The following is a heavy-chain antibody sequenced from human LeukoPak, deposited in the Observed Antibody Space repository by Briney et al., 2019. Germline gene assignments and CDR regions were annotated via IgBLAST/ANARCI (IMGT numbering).Heavy chain of an antibody. CDR1: GYTFTNDG. J-gene: IGHJ4*02. CDR3: AGADSGSYAGDY. CDR2: TSGYNDNT. Sequence: ASVKVSCKASGYTFTNDGVTWVRQAPGQGLEWMGWTSGYNDNTNYAQKFQGRVTMTTDTSTSTAYMELRSLRSDDAAVYYCAGADSGSYAGDYWGQGTLVTVSS. V-gene: IGHV1-18*01. D-gene: IGHD1-26*01.